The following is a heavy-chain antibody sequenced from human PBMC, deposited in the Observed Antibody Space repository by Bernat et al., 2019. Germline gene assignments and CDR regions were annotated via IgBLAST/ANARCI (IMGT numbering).Heavy chain of an antibody. CDR2: INPSGGST. CDR1: GYTFTSYY. V-gene: IGHV1-46*01. CDR3: AREDTYYYGSGDLGR. Sequence: QVQLVQSGAEVKKPGASVKVSCKASGYTFTSYYMHWVRQAPGQGLEWMRIINPSGGSTSYAQKFQGRVTMTRDTSTSTVYMELSSLRSEDTAVYYCAREDTYYYGSGDLGRWGQGTLVTVSS. J-gene: IGHJ4*02. D-gene: IGHD3-10*01.